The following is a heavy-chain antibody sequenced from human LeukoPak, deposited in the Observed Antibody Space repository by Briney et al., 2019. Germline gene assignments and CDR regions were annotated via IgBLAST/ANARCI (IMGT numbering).Heavy chain of an antibody. CDR1: GFTFTDYY. CDR3: ARDYAGDTSGLVLDY. CDR2: ISPTGSRI. J-gene: IGHJ4*02. D-gene: IGHD3-22*01. Sequence: PGGSLRLSCAASGFTFTDYYMSWIRQAPGKGLEWISYISPTGSRIYYTDSVKGRFTISRDSAKKSLILQMNSLRADDTAVYYCARDYAGDTSGLVLDYWGQGTLVTVSS. V-gene: IGHV3-11*01.